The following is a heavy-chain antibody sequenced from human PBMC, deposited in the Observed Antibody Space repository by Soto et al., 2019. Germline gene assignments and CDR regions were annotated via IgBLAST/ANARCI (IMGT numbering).Heavy chain of an antibody. D-gene: IGHD2-2*01. J-gene: IGHJ6*02. V-gene: IGHV4-34*08. CDR3: AIRVVPAARVGMDV. CDR1: GGTVSGYY. CDR2: INHSGST. Sequence: SLSSAVYGGTVSGYYWSWIRQPPGKGLEWIGEINHSGSTNYNPSLKSRVTISVDTSKNQFSLKLSSVTAADTAVYYCAIRVVPAARVGMDVWGQGTTVAVSS.